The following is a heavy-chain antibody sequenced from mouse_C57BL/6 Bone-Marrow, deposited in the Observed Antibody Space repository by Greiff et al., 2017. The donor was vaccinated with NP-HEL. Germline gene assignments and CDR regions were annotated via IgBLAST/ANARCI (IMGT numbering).Heavy chain of an antibody. D-gene: IGHD1-1*01. CDR1: GYTFTDYY. Sequence: VQLQQSGPELVKPGASVKISCKASGYTFTDYYMNWVKQSHGKSLEWIGDINPNNGGTSYNQKFKGKATLTVDKSSSTAYMELRSLTSEDSAVYYCARGTTVVATGGDYWGQGTTLTVSS. CDR3: ARGTTVVATGGDY. V-gene: IGHV1-26*01. J-gene: IGHJ2*01. CDR2: INPNNGGT.